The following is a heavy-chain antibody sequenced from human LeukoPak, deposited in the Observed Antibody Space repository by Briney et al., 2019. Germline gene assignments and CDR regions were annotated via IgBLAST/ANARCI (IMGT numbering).Heavy chain of an antibody. CDR2: ISSSSTYI. Sequence: GGSLRLSCAASGFGFNAYSMNWVRQAPGKGLEWVSSISSSSTYIYFADSVKGRFTVSRDNARNSVYLQMNSLRAEDTALYYCAKSQPFCSGGSCYRYYFDYWGQGTLVTVSS. D-gene: IGHD2-15*01. J-gene: IGHJ4*02. CDR3: AKSQPFCSGGSCYRYYFDY. CDR1: GFGFNAYS. V-gene: IGHV3-21*04.